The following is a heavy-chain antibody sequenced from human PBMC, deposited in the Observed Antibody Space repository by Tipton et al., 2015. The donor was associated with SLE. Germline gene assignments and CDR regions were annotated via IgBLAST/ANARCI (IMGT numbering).Heavy chain of an antibody. D-gene: IGHD1-26*01. CDR3: ARWVLRPARPFDI. Sequence: TLSLTCAVSGGSISSSNWWSWVRQPPGKGLEWIGEIYHSGSTNYNPSLKSRVTISVDKSTNQFSLKLSSVTAADTAVYYCARWVLRPARPFDIWGQGTMVTVSS. CDR2: IYHSGST. V-gene: IGHV4-4*02. J-gene: IGHJ3*02. CDR1: GGSISSSNW.